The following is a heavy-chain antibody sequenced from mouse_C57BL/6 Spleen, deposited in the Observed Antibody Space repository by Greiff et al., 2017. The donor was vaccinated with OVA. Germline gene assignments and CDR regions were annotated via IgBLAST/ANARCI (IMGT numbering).Heavy chain of an antibody. CDR1: GFNIKDYY. J-gene: IGHJ3*01. CDR3: ARDYDYDRAWFAY. Sequence: EVQLQQSGAELVKPGASVKLSCTASGFNIKDYYMHWVKQRTEQGLEWIGRIDPEDGETKYAPKFPGKATITADTSSNTAYLQLSSLTSEDAAVYYCARDYDYDRAWFAYWGQGTLVTVSA. CDR2: IDPEDGET. D-gene: IGHD2-4*01. V-gene: IGHV14-2*01.